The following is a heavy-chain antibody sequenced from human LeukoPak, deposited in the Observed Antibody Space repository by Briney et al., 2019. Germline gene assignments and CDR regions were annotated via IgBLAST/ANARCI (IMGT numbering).Heavy chain of an antibody. D-gene: IGHD4-11*01. V-gene: IGHV3-23*01. CDR2: LTGSGSTT. J-gene: IGHJ4*02. CDR3: ARHDYSNYPYYFDY. CDR1: GFTFSGYA. Sequence: GGSLRLSCAAPGFTFSGYAMSWVRQAPGKGLEWVSGLTGSGSTTYYADSAKGRFTISRGNSKNTLFLQMNSLRAEDTAIYYCARHDYSNYPYYFDYWGQGTLVSVSS.